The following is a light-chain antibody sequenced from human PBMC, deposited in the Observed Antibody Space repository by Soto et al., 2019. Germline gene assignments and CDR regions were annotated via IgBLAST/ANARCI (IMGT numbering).Light chain of an antibody. J-gene: IGKJ2*01. CDR2: KAS. V-gene: IGKV1-5*03. Sequence: DIRMTQSPSTLSASVGDRVTITCRASQSISGWLAWYQQKAGKAPKLLIYKASTLESAVPSRFSGSGSGTEFTLTISSLQPDDSATYYCQQYNSYPYTFGQGTKLEIK. CDR3: QQYNSYPYT. CDR1: QSISGW.